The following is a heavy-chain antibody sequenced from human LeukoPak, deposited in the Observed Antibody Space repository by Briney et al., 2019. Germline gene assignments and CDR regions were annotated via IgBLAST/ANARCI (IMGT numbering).Heavy chain of an antibody. D-gene: IGHD3-9*01. Sequence: SETLSLTCTVSGGSINNYYWSWIRQPPGKGLEWIGYIYYGGSTNYNPSLKSRVTMSVDTSKNQFSLKLSSVTAADTAVYYCARRDYDILTGTRYFDYWGQGTLVTVSS. V-gene: IGHV4-59*08. J-gene: IGHJ4*02. CDR3: ARRDYDILTGTRYFDY. CDR1: GGSINNYY. CDR2: IYYGGST.